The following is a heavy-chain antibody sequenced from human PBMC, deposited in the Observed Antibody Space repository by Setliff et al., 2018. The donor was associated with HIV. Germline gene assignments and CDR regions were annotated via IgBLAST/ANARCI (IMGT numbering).Heavy chain of an antibody. Sequence: PSQTLSLTCAISGDSVLSSRAAWNWIRQSPSGGLEWLGRIYYRSKWYSEYAVSVKSRLTIKPDTLENRFSLQLSSVTPEDTAVYFCARDCDPSRYYYLSLFDFWGQGTPVT. J-gene: IGHJ4*02. V-gene: IGHV6-1*01. CDR3: ARDCDPSRYYYLSLFDF. D-gene: IGHD3-22*01. CDR2: IYYRSKWYS. CDR1: GDSVLSSRAA.